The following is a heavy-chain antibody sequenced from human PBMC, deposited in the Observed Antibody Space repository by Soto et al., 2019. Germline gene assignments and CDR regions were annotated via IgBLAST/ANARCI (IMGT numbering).Heavy chain of an antibody. Sequence: EVQLVESGGGLVQPGGSLGLSCAASGLTVSTKYLGWVRQAPGKGLEWVSVIYSGGSTFYADSVRGRFTISRDNSKNTVNLQMNSLRAEDTAVYYCARDPWAADYWGQGTLVTVSS. D-gene: IGHD3-16*01. CDR1: GLTVSTKY. J-gene: IGHJ4*02. CDR2: IYSGGST. CDR3: ARDPWAADY. V-gene: IGHV3-66*01.